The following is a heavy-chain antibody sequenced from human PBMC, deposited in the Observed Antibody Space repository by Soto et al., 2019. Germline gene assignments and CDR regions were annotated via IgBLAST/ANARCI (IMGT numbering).Heavy chain of an antibody. Sequence: GGSLRLSCAASGFTFSSYGMHWVRQAPGKGLEWVAVISYDGSNKYYADSVKGRFTISRDNSKNTLYLQMNSLRAEDTAVYYCAKDVPMALDYWGQGTLVTVSS. CDR2: ISYDGSNK. D-gene: IGHD3-10*01. V-gene: IGHV3-30*18. CDR3: AKDVPMALDY. CDR1: GFTFSSYG. J-gene: IGHJ4*02.